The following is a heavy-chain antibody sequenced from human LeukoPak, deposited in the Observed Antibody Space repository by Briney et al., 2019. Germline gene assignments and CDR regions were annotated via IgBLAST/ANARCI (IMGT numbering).Heavy chain of an antibody. V-gene: IGHV3-30-3*01. D-gene: IGHD3-10*01. CDR1: GFTFSSYA. J-gene: IGHJ4*02. Sequence: GGSLRLSCAASGFTFSSYAIHWVRQAPGKGLEWVAVISNDGSSEYYADSVKGRFTISRDNSKNTLYLQMNSLRAEDTAVYFCATIMVRGLIITSRVDYWGQGTLVTVSS. CDR2: ISNDGSSE. CDR3: ATIMVRGLIITSRVDY.